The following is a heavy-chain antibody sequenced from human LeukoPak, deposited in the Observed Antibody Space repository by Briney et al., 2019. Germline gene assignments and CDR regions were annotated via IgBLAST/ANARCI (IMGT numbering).Heavy chain of an antibody. V-gene: IGHV4-59*01. D-gene: IGHD5-18*01. CDR1: GGSISSYY. J-gene: IGHJ4*02. CDR3: ARDRYSYGLFDY. Sequence: PSETLSLTCTVSGGSISSYYWSWIRQPPGKGLEWIGYIYYSGSTNYNPSLKSRVTISVDTSKNQFSLKLSSVTAADTAAYYCARDRYSYGLFDYWGQGTLVTVSS. CDR2: IYYSGST.